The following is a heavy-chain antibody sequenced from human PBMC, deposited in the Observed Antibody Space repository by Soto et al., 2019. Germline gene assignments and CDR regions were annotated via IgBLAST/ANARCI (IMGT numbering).Heavy chain of an antibody. V-gene: IGHV4-34*01. Sequence: SETLSLTCAVYGGSFSGYYWSWIRQPPGKGLEWIGEINHSGSTNYNPSLKSRVTISVDTSKNQFSLKLSSVTAADTAVYYCARAATLSIAVAGTRTYYFDYWGQGTLVTVSS. CDR3: ARAATLSIAVAGTRTYYFDY. CDR2: INHSGST. J-gene: IGHJ4*02. D-gene: IGHD6-19*01. CDR1: GGSFSGYY.